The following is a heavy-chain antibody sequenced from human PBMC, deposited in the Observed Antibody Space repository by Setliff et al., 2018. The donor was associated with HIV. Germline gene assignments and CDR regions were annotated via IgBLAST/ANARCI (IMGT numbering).Heavy chain of an antibody. V-gene: IGHV3-74*01. Sequence: PGGSLRLSCAASGFTFKNYWMHWVRQLPGKGLVWVSRINTDGSSSDYADSVKGRFTISRDNAKDTLYLQMDSLRAEDTGVYYCATQTGFYNSHWYDYWGQGTMVTVSS. CDR3: ATQTGFYNSHWYDY. J-gene: IGHJ4*02. D-gene: IGHD6-13*01. CDR2: INTDGSSS. CDR1: GFTFKNYW.